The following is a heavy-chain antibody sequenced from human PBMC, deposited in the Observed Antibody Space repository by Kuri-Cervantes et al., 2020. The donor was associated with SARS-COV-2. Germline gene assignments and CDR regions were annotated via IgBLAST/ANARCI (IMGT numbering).Heavy chain of an antibody. CDR3: ARIQATTVIADY. V-gene: IGHV2-5*05. Sequence: SGPTLVKPTQTLTLTCTFSGFSLSTSGVGVGWIRQPPGKALELLALIYWDDDKRYGPSLKSRLTNTKDTAKNQVVLTMTNMDPVDTATYYCARIQATTVIADYWGQGTLVTVSS. J-gene: IGHJ4*02. CDR1: GFSLSTSGVG. D-gene: IGHD4-11*01. CDR2: IYWDDDK.